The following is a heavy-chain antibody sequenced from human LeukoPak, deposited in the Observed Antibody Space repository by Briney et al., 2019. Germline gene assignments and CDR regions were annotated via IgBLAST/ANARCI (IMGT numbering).Heavy chain of an antibody. Sequence: GGSLRLSCAASGFTFSSYGMHWVRQAPGKGLEWVAVISYDGSNKYYADSVKGRFTISRDNAKNSLYLQMNSLRAEDTALYYCAKDIARGSGSYWNYMDVWGKGTTVTISS. CDR3: AKDIARGSGSYWNYMDV. J-gene: IGHJ6*03. CDR2: ISYDGSNK. CDR1: GFTFSSYG. D-gene: IGHD3-10*01. V-gene: IGHV3-30*18.